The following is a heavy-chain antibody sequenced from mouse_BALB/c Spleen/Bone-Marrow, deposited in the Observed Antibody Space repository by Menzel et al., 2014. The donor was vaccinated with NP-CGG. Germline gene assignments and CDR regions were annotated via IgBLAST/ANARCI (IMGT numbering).Heavy chain of an antibody. CDR2: IHPNSGNT. CDR1: GNTFTSTW. V-gene: IGHV1S130*01. CDR3: TRDGVGGAMDY. Sequence: VQLQQSGSVLVRPGDSVKLSCKASGNTFTSTWIHWAKQRPGQGLEWIGEIHPNSGNTKYNEKLKGKATLTADTSSSTAYVDLSSLTSEDSAVYYCTRDGVGGAMDYWGQGTSVTVSS. D-gene: IGHD2-3*01. J-gene: IGHJ4*01.